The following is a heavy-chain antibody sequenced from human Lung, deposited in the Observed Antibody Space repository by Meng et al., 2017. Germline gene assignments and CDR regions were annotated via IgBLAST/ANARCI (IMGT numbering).Heavy chain of an antibody. D-gene: IGHD6-13*01. CDR2: ISYDGSNK. J-gene: IGHJ4*02. Sequence: QGQLVESGGGVGQPGRALGRACAAPGVTFSSYGMHWGRQAPGKGLEWVAVISYDGSNKYYADSVKGRFTISRDNSKNTLYLQMNSLRAEDTAVYYCAKDLSKQQQLGELDYWGQGTLVTVSS. CDR1: GVTFSSYG. V-gene: IGHV3-30*18. CDR3: AKDLSKQQQLGELDY.